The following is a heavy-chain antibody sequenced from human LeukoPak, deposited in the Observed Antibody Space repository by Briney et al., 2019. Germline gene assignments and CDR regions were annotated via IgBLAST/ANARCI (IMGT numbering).Heavy chain of an antibody. D-gene: IGHD6-6*01. CDR3: ARGPGGSSSSDFDY. Sequence: TLSLTCTVSGGSISSGSYYWSWIRQPAGKGLEWIGRIYTSGSTNYNPSLKSRVTISLDTSKNQFSLNLSSVTAADTAVYYCARGPGGSSSSDFDYWGQGTLVTVSS. V-gene: IGHV4-61*02. J-gene: IGHJ4*02. CDR2: IYTSGST. CDR1: GGSISSGSYY.